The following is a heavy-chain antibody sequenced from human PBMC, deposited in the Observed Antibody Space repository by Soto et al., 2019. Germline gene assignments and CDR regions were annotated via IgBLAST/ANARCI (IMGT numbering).Heavy chain of an antibody. CDR3: ARGGYCSSTSCLVNWFDP. Sequence: ASVKVSCKASGGTFSSYAISWVRQAPGQGLEWMGGIIPIFGTANYAQKFQGRVTITADESTRTAYMELSSLRSEDTAVYYCARGGYCSSTSCLVNWFDPWGQGTLVTVSS. J-gene: IGHJ5*02. CDR2: IIPIFGTA. V-gene: IGHV1-69*13. CDR1: GGTFSSYA. D-gene: IGHD2-2*01.